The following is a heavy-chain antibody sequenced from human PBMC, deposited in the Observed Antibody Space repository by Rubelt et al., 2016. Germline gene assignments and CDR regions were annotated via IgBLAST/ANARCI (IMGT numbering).Heavy chain of an antibody. Sequence: TLSLTCTVSGGSISSGGYYWSWIRQHPGKGLEWIGYIYYSGSTYYNPSLKSQVTISVDTSKNQFSLKLSSVTAADTAVYYCARGRMGFHYYYYGMDVWGQGTTVTVSS. J-gene: IGHJ6*02. CDR2: IYYSGST. D-gene: IGHD1-26*01. CDR3: ARGRMGFHYYYYGMDV. V-gene: IGHV4-31*01. CDR1: GGSISSGGYY.